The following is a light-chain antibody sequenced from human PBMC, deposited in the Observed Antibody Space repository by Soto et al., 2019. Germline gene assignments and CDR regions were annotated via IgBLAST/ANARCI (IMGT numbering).Light chain of an antibody. CDR3: SSYTSSSTYV. Sequence: QSALTQPASVSGSPGQSITISCTGTSSDVGSYDLVSWYQHHPGTAPKLILYEVTKRPSGVSDRFSGSKSANTASLTISGLQAEDEADYYCSSYTSSSTYVFGTGTKVTVL. V-gene: IGLV2-14*02. CDR1: SSDVGSYDL. CDR2: EVT. J-gene: IGLJ1*01.